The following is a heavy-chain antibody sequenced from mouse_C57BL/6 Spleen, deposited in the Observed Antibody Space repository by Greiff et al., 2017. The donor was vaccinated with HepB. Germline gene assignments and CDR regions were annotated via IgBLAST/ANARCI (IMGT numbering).Heavy chain of an antibody. J-gene: IGHJ1*03. CDR2: IYPRSGNT. CDR3: ARRTTVVATNFDV. D-gene: IGHD1-1*01. V-gene: IGHV1-81*01. Sequence: VQLQESGAELARPGASVKLSCKASGYTFTSYGISWVKQRTGQGLEWIGEIYPRSGNTYYNEKFKGKATLTADKSSSTAYMELRSLTSEDSAVYFCARRTTVVATNFDVWGTGTTVTVSS. CDR1: GYTFTSYG.